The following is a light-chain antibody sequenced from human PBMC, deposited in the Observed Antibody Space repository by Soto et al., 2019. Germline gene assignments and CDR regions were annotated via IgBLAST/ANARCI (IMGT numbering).Light chain of an antibody. CDR1: QGISNY. CDR2: AAS. J-gene: IGKJ1*01. V-gene: IGKV1-27*01. Sequence: DIQMTQSPSSLFAPVGDRVTITCRASQGISNYLAWYQQKQGKGAKXLIYAASTLPSGVPSRFSGSGSGTDLTLTISSLQPEDGAAYYCQQYNSAPRPFGEGTKVDIK. CDR3: QQYNSAPRP.